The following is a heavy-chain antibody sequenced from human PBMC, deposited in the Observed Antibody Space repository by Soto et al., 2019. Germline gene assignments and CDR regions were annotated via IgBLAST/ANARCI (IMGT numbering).Heavy chain of an antibody. J-gene: IGHJ6*02. CDR1: GFIFNTYH. CDR2: IGYDGSNK. Sequence: QVVESGGGVVQPGRSLRLSCAASGFIFNTYHMHWVRQAPAKGLEWVAVIGYDGSNKYYADSVKGRFTTSRDNSKNTLYLQMNSLRDEDTAVYYCARDDYGMDVWGQGTTVTVSS. CDR3: ARDDYGMDV. V-gene: IGHV3-33*01.